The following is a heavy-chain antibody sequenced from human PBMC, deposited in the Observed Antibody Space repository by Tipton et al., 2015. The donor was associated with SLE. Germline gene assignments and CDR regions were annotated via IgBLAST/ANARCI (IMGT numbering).Heavy chain of an antibody. Sequence: QSGAEVKKPGESLKISCKGSGDSFTSYWVGWVRQMPGKGLEWMGIIYPGDSDTRYSPSFQGQVTISAAKSTNTAYLQWNILKASDAAAYYCARHGRGEYRGCGVELDLWGQGTRVTVSS. CDR1: GDSFTSYW. CDR2: IYPGDSDT. J-gene: IGHJ3*01. CDR3: ARHGRGEYRGCGVELDL. V-gene: IGHV5-51*01. D-gene: IGHD5-12*01.